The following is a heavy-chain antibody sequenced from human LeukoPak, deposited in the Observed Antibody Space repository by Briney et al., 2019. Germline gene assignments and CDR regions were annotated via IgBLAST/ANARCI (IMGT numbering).Heavy chain of an antibody. CDR1: GFTFSSYA. CDR3: AKHGDYGDHEHFDY. CDR2: ISGSGGST. V-gene: IGHV3-23*01. J-gene: IGHJ4*02. Sequence: EGSLRLSCAASGFTFSSYAMSWVRQAPGKGLEWVSAISGSGGSTYYADSVKGRFTISRDNSKNTLYLQMNSLRAEDTAVYYCAKHGDYGDHEHFDYWGQGTLVTVSS. D-gene: IGHD4-17*01.